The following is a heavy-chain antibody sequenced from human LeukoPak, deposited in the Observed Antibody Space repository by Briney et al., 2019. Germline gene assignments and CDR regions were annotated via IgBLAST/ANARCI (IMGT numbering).Heavy chain of an antibody. Sequence: GRSLRLSCAASGFTFSSYSIHWVRQAPGKGLEWVAVIAYDGRNKYYADSVKGRFTISRDNSKNTLYLQMNSLRAEDTAVYSCARDGDQQGEYFQHWGQGTLVSVSS. CDR1: GFTFSSYS. V-gene: IGHV3-30*04. D-gene: IGHD6-13*01. J-gene: IGHJ1*01. CDR3: ARDGDQQGEYFQH. CDR2: IAYDGRNK.